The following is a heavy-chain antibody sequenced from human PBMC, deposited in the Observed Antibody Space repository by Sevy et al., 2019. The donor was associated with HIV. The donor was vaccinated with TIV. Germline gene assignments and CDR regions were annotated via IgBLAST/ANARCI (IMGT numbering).Heavy chain of an antibody. D-gene: IGHD3-22*01. CDR3: ARRYYDSSGPVKAAAAFDI. CDR1: GGIFSSYA. CDR2: IIPIFGTA. V-gene: IGHV1-69*06. J-gene: IGHJ3*02. Sequence: ASVKVSCKASGGIFSSYAISWVRQAPGQGLEWMGGIIPIFGTANYAQKFQGRVTITADKSTSTAYMELSSLRSEDTAVYYCARRYYDSSGPVKAAAAFDIWGQGTMVTVSS.